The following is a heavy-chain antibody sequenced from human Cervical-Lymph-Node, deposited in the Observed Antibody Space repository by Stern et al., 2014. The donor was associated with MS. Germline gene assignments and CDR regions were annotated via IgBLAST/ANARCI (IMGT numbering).Heavy chain of an antibody. D-gene: IGHD4-17*01. V-gene: IGHV4-59*01. J-gene: IGHJ4*02. CDR1: GDSISDYY. Sequence: QLQLQESGPGLVKPSETLSLTCAVSGDSISDYYWNWIRQPPGKGLEWIGYIYYGSTNYNPSLRSRATLSVDTSKNQFSLKLTSVPPADTAIYYCARWGTTVTFRTFDFWGQGILVPVSS. CDR3: ARWGTTVTFRTFDF. CDR2: IYYGST.